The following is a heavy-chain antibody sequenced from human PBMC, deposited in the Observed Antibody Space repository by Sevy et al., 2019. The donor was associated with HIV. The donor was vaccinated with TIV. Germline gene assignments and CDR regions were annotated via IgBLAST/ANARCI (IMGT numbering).Heavy chain of an antibody. Sequence: SETLSLTCTVSGGSISSSSYYWGWIRQPPGKGLEWIGSIYYSGSTYYNPSLKSRVTISVDTSKNQFSLKLSSVTAADTAVYYCARHRVSVSAVELRQGFDYWGQGTLVTVSS. CDR2: IYYSGST. D-gene: IGHD1-7*01. CDR1: GGSISSSSYY. V-gene: IGHV4-39*01. CDR3: ARHRVSVSAVELRQGFDY. J-gene: IGHJ4*02.